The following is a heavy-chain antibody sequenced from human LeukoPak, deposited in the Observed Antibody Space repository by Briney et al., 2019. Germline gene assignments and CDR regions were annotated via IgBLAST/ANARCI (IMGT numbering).Heavy chain of an antibody. CDR1: GGSISSSNW. CDR2: IYHSGST. Sequence: SETLSLTCAVSGGSISSSNWWSWVRQSPGKGLEWIGEIYHSGSTNYNPSLKSRVTISVDKSKNQFSLKLSSVTAADTAVYYCAKPKDYYDSSGYYHYFDYWGQGTLVTVSS. V-gene: IGHV4-4*02. J-gene: IGHJ4*02. CDR3: AKPKDYYDSSGYYHYFDY. D-gene: IGHD3-22*01.